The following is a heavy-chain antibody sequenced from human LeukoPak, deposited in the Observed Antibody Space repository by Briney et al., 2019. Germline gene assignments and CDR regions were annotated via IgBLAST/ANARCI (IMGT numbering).Heavy chain of an antibody. V-gene: IGHV4-34*01. CDR3: ARGYYCSSTSCFDP. D-gene: IGHD2-2*01. J-gene: IGHJ5*02. CDR2: INHSGST. Sequence: PSETLSLTCAVYGGSFSGYYWSWIRQPPGKGLEWIGEINHSGSTNYSPSLKSRVTISVDTSKNQFSLKLSSVTAADTAVYYCARGYYCSSTSCFDPWGQGTLVTVSS. CDR1: GGSFSGYY.